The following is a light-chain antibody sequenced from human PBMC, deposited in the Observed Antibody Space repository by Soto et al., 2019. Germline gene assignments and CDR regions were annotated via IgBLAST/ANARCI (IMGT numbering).Light chain of an antibody. CDR2: LKSDGSH. J-gene: IGLJ3*02. CDR3: QTWASGIRV. V-gene: IGLV4-69*01. Sequence: QSVLTQSPSASAPLGASVKLTCTLNSGHSSYAIAWHQQQPEKGRRFLMRLKSDGSHTKGDGIPDRFSGSSSGAERYLTISSLQSEDEADYYCQTWASGIRVFGGGTKLTVL. CDR1: SGHSSYA.